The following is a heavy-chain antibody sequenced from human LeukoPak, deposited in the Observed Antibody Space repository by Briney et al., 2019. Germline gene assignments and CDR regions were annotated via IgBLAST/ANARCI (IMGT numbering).Heavy chain of an antibody. Sequence: ASVKVSCKASGYTFTSYDINWVRQATGQGLEWMGWMNPNSGNTGYAQKFQGGVTMTRNTSISTAYMELSSLRSEDTAVYYCARGGKGPGNFDYWGQGTLVTVSS. CDR2: MNPNSGNT. V-gene: IGHV1-8*01. J-gene: IGHJ4*02. CDR1: GYTFTSYD. CDR3: ARGGKGPGNFDY. D-gene: IGHD1-14*01.